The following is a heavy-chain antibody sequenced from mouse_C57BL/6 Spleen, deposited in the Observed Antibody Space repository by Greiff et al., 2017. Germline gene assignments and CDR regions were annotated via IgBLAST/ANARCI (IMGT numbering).Heavy chain of an antibody. D-gene: IGHD1-1*01. J-gene: IGHJ4*01. CDR3: ARRRVTTVVANYYAMDY. CDR2: IHPNSGST. CDR1: GYTFTSYW. Sequence: QVQLQQPGAELVKPGASVKLSCKASGYTFTSYWMHWVKQRTGQGLEWIGMIHPNSGSTNYNEKFKSKATLTVDKSSSTAYMQLSSLTSEDSAVYYCARRRVTTVVANYYAMDYWGQGTSVTGSS. V-gene: IGHV1-64*01.